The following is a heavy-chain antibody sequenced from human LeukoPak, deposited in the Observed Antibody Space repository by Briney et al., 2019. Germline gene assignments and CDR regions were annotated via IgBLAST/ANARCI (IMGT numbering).Heavy chain of an antibody. Sequence: ASVKVSCKASGYTFTNYYMHWVRQAPGQGLEWMGLINPSGGGTSYAQNFQSRVTMTRDTSTSTVYMELSSLRSEDTAVYYCARGYCSSTSCFLYYYYMDVWGKGTTVTVSS. CDR3: ARGYCSSTSCFLYYYYMDV. D-gene: IGHD2-2*01. V-gene: IGHV1-46*01. J-gene: IGHJ6*03. CDR1: GYTFTNYY. CDR2: INPSGGGT.